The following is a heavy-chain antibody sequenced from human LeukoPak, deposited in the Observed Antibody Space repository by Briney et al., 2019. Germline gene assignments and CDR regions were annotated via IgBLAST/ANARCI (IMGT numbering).Heavy chain of an antibody. CDR2: INKDGSQK. J-gene: IGHJ4*02. D-gene: IGHD3-3*01. V-gene: IGHV3-7*03. CDR3: TRVFGGYDVSDY. CDR1: GCTFSSFW. Sequence: GGSLRLSCAASGCTFSSFWRSWVRQPPGKGLEWVGNINKDGSQKYYVNSMEGRFTIYRENAKNSLYLQMDSLRVDDTAVYYCTRVFGGYDVSDYWGQGTLVTVSS.